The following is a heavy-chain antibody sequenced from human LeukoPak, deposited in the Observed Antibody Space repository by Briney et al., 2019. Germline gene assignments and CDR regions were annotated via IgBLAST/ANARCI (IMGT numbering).Heavy chain of an antibody. J-gene: IGHJ4*02. CDR1: GFTFNNYA. CDR2: ISTRSGST. CDR3: AKDKSSGIYSGYGLFGY. Sequence: GGSLRLSCVASGFTFNNYAMTWVRQAPGKGLECVSTISTRSGSTYSADSVKGRFTISRDNSRNTLYLQINSLRADDTAVYYCAKDKSSGIYSGYGLFGYWGQGTLVTVSS. D-gene: IGHD5-12*01. V-gene: IGHV3-23*01.